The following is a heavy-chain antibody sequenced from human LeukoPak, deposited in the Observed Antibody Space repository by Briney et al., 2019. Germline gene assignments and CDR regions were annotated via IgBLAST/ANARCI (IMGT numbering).Heavy chain of an antibody. D-gene: IGHD6-13*01. CDR1: GFTFDDYA. J-gene: IGHJ4*02. CDR2: ISWNSGSI. Sequence: GRSLRLSCAASGFTFDDYAMHWVRQAPGKGLEWVSGISWNSGSIGYADFVKGRFTISRDNAKNSLYLQMNSLRAEDTALYYCARGYSSSWPPDYWGQGTLVTVSS. CDR3: ARGYSSSWPPDY. V-gene: IGHV3-9*01.